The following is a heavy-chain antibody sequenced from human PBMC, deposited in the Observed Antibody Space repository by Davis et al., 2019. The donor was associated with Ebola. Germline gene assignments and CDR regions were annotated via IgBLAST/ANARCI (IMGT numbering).Heavy chain of an antibody. CDR2: INRDGSTT. CDR3: ARGSDYSSGWPDFDY. Sequence: GESLKISCAASGFTFSSYWMHWVRQAPGKGLVWVSCINRDGSTTTYADSVKGRFTISRDNAKNSLYLQMNSLRAEDTAVYYCARGSDYSSGWPDFDYWGQGTLVTVSS. V-gene: IGHV3-74*03. D-gene: IGHD6-19*01. CDR1: GFTFSSYW. J-gene: IGHJ4*02.